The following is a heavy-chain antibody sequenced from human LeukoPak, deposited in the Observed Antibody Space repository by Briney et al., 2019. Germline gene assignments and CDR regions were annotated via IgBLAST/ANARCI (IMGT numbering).Heavy chain of an antibody. V-gene: IGHV1-2*06. D-gene: IGHD6-13*01. J-gene: IGHJ5*02. CDR2: INPNSGGT. CDR3: ARGGDSSSWRFDP. Sequence: ASVKVSCTASAYTFTGYYMHWVRQAPGQGLEWMGRINPNSGGTNYAQKFQGRVTMTRDTSISTAYMELSRLRSDDTAVYYCARGGDSSSWRFDPWGQGTLVTVSS. CDR1: AYTFTGYY.